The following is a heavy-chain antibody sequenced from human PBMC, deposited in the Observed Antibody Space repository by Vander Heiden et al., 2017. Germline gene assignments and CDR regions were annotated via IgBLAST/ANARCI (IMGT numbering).Heavy chain of an antibody. Sequence: QVQLVQSGAEVKKPGASVKVSCKASGYTFTSYYMHWVRQAPGQGLEWMGIINPSGGRKSYAQKGQGRVTMTRDTSTSTVYRELRRVRSEETAVYYFARDIWGSGGTTFDYWCQGTMVTVSS. J-gene: IGHJ4*02. D-gene: IGHD2-15*01. CDR2: INPSGGRK. V-gene: IGHV1-46*01. CDR3: ARDIWGSGGTTFDY. CDR1: GYTFTSYY.